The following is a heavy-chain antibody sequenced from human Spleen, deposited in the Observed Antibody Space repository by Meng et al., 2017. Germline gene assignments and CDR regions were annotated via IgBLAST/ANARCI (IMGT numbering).Heavy chain of an antibody. J-gene: IGHJ6*02. Sequence: SETLSLTCAVYGGSFSGYYWSWIRQPPGKGLEWIGEINHSGSTNYNPSLKSRVTISVDTSKNQFSLRLNSVTAADTAVYYCARGGNYCSGASCYRFGMDVWGQGTTVTVSS. CDR2: INHSGST. V-gene: IGHV4-34*01. CDR3: ARGGNYCSGASCYRFGMDV. CDR1: GGSFSGYY. D-gene: IGHD2-15*01.